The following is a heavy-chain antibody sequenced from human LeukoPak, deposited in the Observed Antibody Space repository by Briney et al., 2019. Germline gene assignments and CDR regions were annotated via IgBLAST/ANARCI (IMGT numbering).Heavy chain of an antibody. V-gene: IGHV3-23*01. Sequence: GGSLRLSCAASGFTFSSYAMSWVRQAPGKGLEWVSAISGSGGSTYYADSVKGRFTISRDNSKNTLYLQMNSLRAEGTAVYYCAKDLIHSPARYFDYWGQGTLVTVSS. J-gene: IGHJ4*02. CDR2: ISGSGGST. CDR1: GFTFSSYA. CDR3: AKDLIHSPARYFDY. D-gene: IGHD2/OR15-2a*01.